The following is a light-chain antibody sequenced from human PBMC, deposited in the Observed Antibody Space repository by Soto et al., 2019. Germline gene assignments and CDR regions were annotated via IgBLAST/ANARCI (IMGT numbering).Light chain of an antibody. V-gene: IGLV1-51*01. J-gene: IGLJ2*01. CDR1: SSNIGNNY. Sequence: QDVLTQSPSVSAAPGQKVTISCSGSSSNIGNNYVSWYQQLPGTAPKLLIYDNNKRPSGIPDRFSGSKSGTSGTLDITGLQTGDEADYYCATWDGSLPGEVFGGGTQLTVL. CDR3: ATWDGSLPGEV. CDR2: DNN.